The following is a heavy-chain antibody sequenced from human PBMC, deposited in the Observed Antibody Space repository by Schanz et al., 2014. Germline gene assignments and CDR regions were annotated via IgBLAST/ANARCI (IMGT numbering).Heavy chain of an antibody. CDR3: ATWRGDDSGGHGQFDY. V-gene: IGHV4-4*07. CDR1: GGSMSSFY. D-gene: IGHD3-22*01. CDR2: ISTSGST. Sequence: QVQLQESGPGLVKPSETLSLTCTVSGGSMSSFYWNWIRQPAGKGLEWIGRISTSGSTNYNPSLRRRGSISRGTSKTHFPLRLSSLTAADTAVYYCATWRGDDSGGHGQFDYWGQGALVTVSS. J-gene: IGHJ4*02.